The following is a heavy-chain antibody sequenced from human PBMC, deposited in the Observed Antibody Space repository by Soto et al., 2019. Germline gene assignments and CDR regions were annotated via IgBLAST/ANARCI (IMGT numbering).Heavy chain of an antibody. D-gene: IGHD5-18*01. J-gene: IGHJ3*02. V-gene: IGHV1-69*01. CDR2: IIPIFGTA. Sequence: QVQLVQSGAEVKKPGSSVKVSCKASGGTFSSYAISWVRQAPGQGLEWMGGIIPIFGTANYAQKFQGRVTITADESTRTAYMELSSLRSEDTAVYYCASGAMDKVPYGRAFDIWGQGTMVTVSS. CDR3: ASGAMDKVPYGRAFDI. CDR1: GGTFSSYA.